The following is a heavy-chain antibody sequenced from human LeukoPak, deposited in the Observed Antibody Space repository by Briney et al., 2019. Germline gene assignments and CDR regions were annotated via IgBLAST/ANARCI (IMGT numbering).Heavy chain of an antibody. J-gene: IGHJ4*02. CDR1: GYTFTGYY. V-gene: IGHV1-2*02. D-gene: IGHD5-12*01. CDR3: ARGPLRVATITLYFDY. Sequence: ASVKVSCKASGYTFTGYYMHWVRQAPGQGLAWMGWINPNSGGTNFAQKFQGRVTMTRDTSISTAYMELSRLRSDDTAVYYCARGPLRVATITLYFDYWGQGTLVTVSS. CDR2: INPNSGGT.